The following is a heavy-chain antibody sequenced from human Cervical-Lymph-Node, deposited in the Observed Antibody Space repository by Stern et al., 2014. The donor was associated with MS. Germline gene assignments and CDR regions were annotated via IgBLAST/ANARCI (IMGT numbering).Heavy chain of an antibody. V-gene: IGHV1-24*01. CDR2: FDPEDGET. Sequence: VQLLESGAEVKKPGASVKVSCKVSGSTVTEFFMHWVRQAPGKGLEWMGGFDPEDGETIYAQKFQGRVTMTEDTYTDTAYMELRSLTSDDTAVYYCATDYDYWGQGTLVTVSS. CDR3: ATDYDY. CDR1: GSTVTEFF. J-gene: IGHJ4*02.